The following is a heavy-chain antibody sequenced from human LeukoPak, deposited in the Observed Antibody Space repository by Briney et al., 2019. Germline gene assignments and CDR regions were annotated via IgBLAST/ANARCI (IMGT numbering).Heavy chain of an antibody. J-gene: IGHJ4*02. CDR2: INPNSGGT. D-gene: IGHD1-7*01. V-gene: IGHV1-2*06. CDR1: GYTFTGYY. CDR3: ARGRLVYVELGLRFDY. Sequence: ASVKVSCKASGYTFTGYYMHWVRQAPGQGLELMGRINPNSGGTNYAQKFQGRVTMTRDTSISTAYMELSRLRSDDTAVYYCARGRLVYVELGLRFDYWGQGTLVTVSS.